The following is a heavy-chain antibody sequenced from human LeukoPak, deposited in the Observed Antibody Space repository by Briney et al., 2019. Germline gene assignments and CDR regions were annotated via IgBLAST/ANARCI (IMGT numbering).Heavy chain of an antibody. CDR3: ARGEYGSGSYHIDY. CDR1: GFTFSSYA. D-gene: IGHD3-10*01. V-gene: IGHV3-23*01. Sequence: GGSLRLSCAASGFTFSSYAMSWVRQAPGKGLEWVSAISGSGGSTYYADSVKGRFTISRDNSKNTLYLQMNSLRAEDAAVYYCARGEYGSGSYHIDYWGQGTLVTVSS. J-gene: IGHJ4*02. CDR2: ISGSGGST.